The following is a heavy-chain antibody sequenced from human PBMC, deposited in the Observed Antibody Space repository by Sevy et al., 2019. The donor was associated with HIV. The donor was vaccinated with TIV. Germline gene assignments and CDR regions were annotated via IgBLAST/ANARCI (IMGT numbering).Heavy chain of an antibody. Sequence: QLGGTLRLSCAASGFTFSGSAMHWVRQASGKGLEWVGRIRSKANSYATAYAASVKGRFTISRDDSKNTAYLQMNSLKTEDTAVYYCTRQRLRFLEWLSTPSYYYGMDVWGQGTTVTVSS. V-gene: IGHV3-73*01. D-gene: IGHD3-3*01. J-gene: IGHJ6*02. CDR3: TRQRLRFLEWLSTPSYYYGMDV. CDR1: GFTFSGSA. CDR2: IRSKANSYAT.